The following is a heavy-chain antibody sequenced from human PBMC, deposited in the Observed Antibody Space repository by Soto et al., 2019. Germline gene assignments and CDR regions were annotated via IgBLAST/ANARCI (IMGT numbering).Heavy chain of an antibody. CDR1: GGSFSSYA. CDR3: AREYRSSSGRFDN. V-gene: IGHV1-69*13. J-gene: IGHJ4*02. Sequence: SVKVSCKASGGSFSSYAISWVRQAPGQGLEWMGGIIPIFGTPSYAQKFQGRVTITADESTSTAYMELSSLRSEDTAVYYCAREYRSSSGRFDNWGQGTLVTAPQ. D-gene: IGHD6-6*01. CDR2: IIPIFGTP.